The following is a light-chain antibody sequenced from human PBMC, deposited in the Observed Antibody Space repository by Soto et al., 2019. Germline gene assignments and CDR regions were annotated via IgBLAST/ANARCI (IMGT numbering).Light chain of an antibody. Sequence: QPVLTQPPSASASLGPSVTLTCTRSSAYSKYKVDWYQQRPGKGPRFVMRVGTGGLLGSKGDGSPDRFSVLGSGLNRYLTIKNIQEEDESDYHCEADHGSGGNFVSVVFGGGTKLTVL. CDR3: EADHGSGGNFVSVV. J-gene: IGLJ2*01. CDR2: VGTGGLLG. V-gene: IGLV9-49*01. CDR1: SAYSKYK.